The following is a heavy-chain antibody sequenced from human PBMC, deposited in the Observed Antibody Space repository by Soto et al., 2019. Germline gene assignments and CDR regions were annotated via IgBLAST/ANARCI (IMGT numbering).Heavy chain of an antibody. V-gene: IGHV2-70*01. CDR3: ARRGTAMDSFDY. D-gene: IGHD5-18*01. CDR2: IDWDDDK. Sequence: SGPKLVNPTQTLTKTCTFSGFSLSTSGMCVSWIRQPPGKALEWLALIDWDDDKYYSTSLKTRLTISKDTSKNQVVLTMTNMDPVDTATYYCARRGTAMDSFDYWGQGTLVTVSS. J-gene: IGHJ4*02. CDR1: GFSLSTSGMC.